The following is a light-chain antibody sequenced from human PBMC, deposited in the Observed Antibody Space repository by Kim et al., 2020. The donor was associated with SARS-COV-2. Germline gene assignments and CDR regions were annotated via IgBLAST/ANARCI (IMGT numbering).Light chain of an antibody. J-gene: IGLJ2*01. Sequence: NFMLTQPHSVSESPGKTVTISCTRSSGSIVSTYVQWYQQRPGSAPIIVIYEDDERPSGVPYRFSGSIDSSSNSASLTISGLKTEDEADYYCQSSDSSSHVVFGGGTQLTVL. CDR1: SGSIVSTY. V-gene: IGLV6-57*04. CDR2: EDD. CDR3: QSSDSSSHVV.